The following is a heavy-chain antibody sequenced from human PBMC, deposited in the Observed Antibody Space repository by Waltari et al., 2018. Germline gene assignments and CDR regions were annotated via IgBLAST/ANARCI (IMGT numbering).Heavy chain of an antibody. CDR1: GFTFSSYA. Sequence: EVQLVESGGGLVQPGGSLRLSCAASGFTFSSYAMSWVRQAPGKGLEWVSAISGRGGSTSYADSVKGRFTISRDNSKNTLYLQMNSLRAEDTAVYYCAKRFGEYCGGDCYDWGQGTLVTVSS. CDR3: AKRFGEYCGGDCYD. CDR2: ISGRGGST. J-gene: IGHJ4*02. D-gene: IGHD2-21*01. V-gene: IGHV3-23*04.